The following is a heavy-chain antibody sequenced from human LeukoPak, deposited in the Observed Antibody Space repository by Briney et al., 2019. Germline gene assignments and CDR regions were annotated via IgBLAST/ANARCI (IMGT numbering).Heavy chain of an antibody. Sequence: ASVKVSCKASGYTFTGYYMHWVRQAPGQGLEWMGWINPNSGGTNYAQKFQGRVTMTRDTSISTAYMELSRLRSDDTAVYYCARGLLRSSNAFDPRGQGTLVTVSS. D-gene: IGHD6-13*01. V-gene: IGHV1-2*02. CDR1: GYTFTGYY. CDR3: ARGLLRSSNAFDP. J-gene: IGHJ5*02. CDR2: INPNSGGT.